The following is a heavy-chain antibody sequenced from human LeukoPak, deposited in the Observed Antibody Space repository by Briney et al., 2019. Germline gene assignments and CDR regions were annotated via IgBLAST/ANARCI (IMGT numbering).Heavy chain of an antibody. CDR3: ARDHYGLTSYPNP. D-gene: IGHD3-10*01. CDR2: IFTNGNT. Sequence: GGSLRLSCAASGFSFSTNYMSWVRQAPGKGLEWVSVIFTNGNTKYADSVKGRLTISRDNSKNMLYLQMNSLRAEDTAVYYCARDHYGLTSYPNPWGQGTLVTVSS. V-gene: IGHV3-66*01. J-gene: IGHJ5*02. CDR1: GFSFSTNY.